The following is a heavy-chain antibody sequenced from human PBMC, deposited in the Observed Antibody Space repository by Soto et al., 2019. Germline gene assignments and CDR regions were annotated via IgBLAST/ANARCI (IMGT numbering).Heavy chain of an antibody. CDR3: ARVNYYYGPGSYRSASYRMDV. V-gene: IGHV4-30-4*01. J-gene: IGHJ6*02. D-gene: IGHD3-10*01. CDR2: IYYSGST. CDR1: GGSISSGDYY. Sequence: SETLSLTCTVSGGSISSGDYYWSWIRQPPGKGLEWIGYIYYSGSTYYNPSLKSRVTISVDTSKNQFSLKLSSVTAADTAVYYCARVNYYYGPGSYRSASYRMDVWGQGTKVTVYS.